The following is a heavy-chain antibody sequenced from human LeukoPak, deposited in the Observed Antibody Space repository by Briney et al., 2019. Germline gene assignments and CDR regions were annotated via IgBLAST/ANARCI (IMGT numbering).Heavy chain of an antibody. D-gene: IGHD3-22*01. V-gene: IGHV3-30*04. J-gene: IGHJ4*02. CDR1: GFTFNSYA. CDR3: AKDRNYYDSSGYYHFDY. Sequence: PGGSLRLSCAASGFTFNSYAMHWVRQAPGKGLEWVAVISYDGINKYYADSVKGRFTISRDNSMHTLYLQMNSLRAEDTAVYYCAKDRNYYDSSGYYHFDYWGQGTLVTVSS. CDR2: ISYDGINK.